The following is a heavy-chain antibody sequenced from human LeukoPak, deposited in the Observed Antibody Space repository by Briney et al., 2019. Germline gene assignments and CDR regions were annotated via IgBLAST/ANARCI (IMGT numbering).Heavy chain of an antibody. D-gene: IGHD2-15*01. V-gene: IGHV4-38-2*01. CDR1: GYSISSGYY. CDR3: ATPRPYCSGGSCYTDY. J-gene: IGHJ4*02. Sequence: SETLSLTCGVSGYSISSGYYWGWIRQPPGKGLEWIGSIYQSGRTYYNPSLKSRVTISVDTSKNQFSLKLSSVTASGTAVYYCATPRPYCSGGSCYTDYWGQASLVTVSS. CDR2: IYQSGRT.